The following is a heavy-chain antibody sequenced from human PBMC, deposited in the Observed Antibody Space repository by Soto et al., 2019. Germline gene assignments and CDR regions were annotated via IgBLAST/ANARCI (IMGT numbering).Heavy chain of an antibody. J-gene: IGHJ3*01. Sequence: SETLSLTCAVYGGSFSGYYWSWIRQPPGKGLEWIGEINHGGSTNYNPSLKSRVTISVDTSKNQFSLKLSSVTAADTAVYYCARDRAGYCSGGKCYSHSFDVWGQGTMVTVSS. V-gene: IGHV4-34*01. D-gene: IGHD2-15*01. CDR3: ARDRAGYCSGGKCYSHSFDV. CDR1: GGSFSGYY. CDR2: INHGGST.